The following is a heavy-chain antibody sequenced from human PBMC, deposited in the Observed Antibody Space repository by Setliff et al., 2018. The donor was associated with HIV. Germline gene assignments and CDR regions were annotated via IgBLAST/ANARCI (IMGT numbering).Heavy chain of an antibody. Sequence: SETLSLTCAVSGYSISSGYYWGWIRQPPGKGLEWFGSIYYSGSTYYNPSLNSRVTISVDASKNQFSMKMSSVTAADTAVYYCASLPPLYDSSGYYFDYWGQGTLVTVSS. V-gene: IGHV4-38-2*01. CDR1: GYSISSGYY. D-gene: IGHD3-22*01. CDR2: IYYSGST. J-gene: IGHJ4*02. CDR3: ASLPPLYDSSGYYFDY.